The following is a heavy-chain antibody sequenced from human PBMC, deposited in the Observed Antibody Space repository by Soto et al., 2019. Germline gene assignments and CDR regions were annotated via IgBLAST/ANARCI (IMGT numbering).Heavy chain of an antibody. CDR2: IWAHGTEQ. V-gene: IGHV3-33*06. Sequence: GGSLRLSCAASGYSITNHGMHWVRLAPGKGLEWVALIWAHGTEQYYADSVKGRFTVSRDTSTNTVYLQMNSLRAEDTARYYCGKDIRSGSIDYWGQGTLVTVSS. CDR3: GKDIRSGSIDY. CDR1: GYSITNHG. J-gene: IGHJ4*02. D-gene: IGHD1-1*01.